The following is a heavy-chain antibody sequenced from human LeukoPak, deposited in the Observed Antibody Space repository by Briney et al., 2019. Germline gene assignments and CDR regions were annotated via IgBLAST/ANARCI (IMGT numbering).Heavy chain of an antibody. CDR2: IYYTGST. V-gene: IGHV4-39*01. CDR3: ARLSLLLWFGELRYNWFDP. Sequence: QPSETLSLTCTVSGDSISSTSYYWGWIRQPPGKGLEWIGSIYYTGSTSYNPSLKSRVTMSIDTSKTQFSLKLSSVTAADTAVYYCARLSLLLWFGELRYNWFDPWGQGTLVTVSS. J-gene: IGHJ5*02. D-gene: IGHD3-10*01. CDR1: GDSISSTSYY.